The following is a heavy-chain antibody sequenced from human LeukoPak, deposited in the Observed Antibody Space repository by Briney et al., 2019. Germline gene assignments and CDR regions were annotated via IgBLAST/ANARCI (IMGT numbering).Heavy chain of an antibody. J-gene: IGHJ2*01. CDR1: GGSVSSYY. CDR2: IYTSGST. CDR3: ARDFYRSSPWYFSL. Sequence: SETLSLTCTVSGGSVSSYYWSWIRQPAGKGLEWIGRIYTSGSTNYNPSLKSRVTMSVDTSKNQFSLKLSSVTSADTAVYYCARDFYRSSPWYFSLWGRGTLVTVSS. D-gene: IGHD6-6*01. V-gene: IGHV4-4*07.